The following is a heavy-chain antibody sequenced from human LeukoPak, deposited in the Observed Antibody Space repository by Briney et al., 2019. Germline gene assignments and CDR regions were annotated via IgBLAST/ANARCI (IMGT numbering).Heavy chain of an antibody. CDR3: ASCGYSYGYYFDY. D-gene: IGHD5-18*01. V-gene: IGHV1-69*13. CDR1: GYTFTSYA. Sequence: SVKVSCKASGYTFTSYAISWVRQAPGQGLEWMGGIIPIFGTANYAQKFQGRVTITADESTSTAYMELSSLRSEDTAVYYCASCGYSYGYYFDYWGQGTLVTVSS. CDR2: IIPIFGTA. J-gene: IGHJ4*02.